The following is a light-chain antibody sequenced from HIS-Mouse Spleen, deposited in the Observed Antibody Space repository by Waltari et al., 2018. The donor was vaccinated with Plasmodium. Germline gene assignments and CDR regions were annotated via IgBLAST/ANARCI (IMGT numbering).Light chain of an antibody. V-gene: IGLV3-1*01. CDR1: KLGDKY. CDR3: QAWDSSTVV. Sequence: SYELTQPPSVSVSPGQTASITCSGDKLGDKYACWYQQKPGQSPVLVIYQDSKRPSWIPARFSWSNSGNPATLTISGTQAMDEADYYCQAWDSSTVVFGGGTKLTVL. CDR2: QDS. J-gene: IGLJ2*01.